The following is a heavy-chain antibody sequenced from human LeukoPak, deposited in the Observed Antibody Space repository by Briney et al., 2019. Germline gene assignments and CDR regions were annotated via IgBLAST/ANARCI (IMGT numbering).Heavy chain of an antibody. CDR2: MNPNSDKT. CDR1: GYTFTSYD. Sequence: GCSVQDSCKASGYTFTSYDINWLRQPTGQGREWMGWMNPNSDKTGYAQKFQGRVTMTRNTSISTAYMELSSLRSEETAVYYCARGGGGDMNGYDPFDYWGQGTLVTVSS. V-gene: IGHV1-8*01. CDR3: ARGGGGDMNGYDPFDY. J-gene: IGHJ4*02. D-gene: IGHD5-12*01.